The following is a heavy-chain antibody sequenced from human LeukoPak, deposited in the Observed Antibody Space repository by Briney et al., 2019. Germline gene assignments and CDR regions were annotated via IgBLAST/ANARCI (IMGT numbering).Heavy chain of an antibody. CDR2: MNPNSGNT. CDR1: GYTFTSYY. V-gene: IGHV1-8*03. CDR3: ARGGIHWSGYDDY. D-gene: IGHD5-12*01. J-gene: IGHJ4*02. Sequence: ASVKVSCKASGYTFTSYYMHWVRQAPGQGLEWMGWMNPNSGNTGYAQKFQGRVTITRNTSISTAYMELSSLRSEDTAVYYCARGGIHWSGYDDYWGQGTLVTVSS.